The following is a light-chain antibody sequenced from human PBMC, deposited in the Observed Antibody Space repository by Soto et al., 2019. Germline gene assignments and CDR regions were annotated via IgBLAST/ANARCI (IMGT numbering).Light chain of an antibody. CDR2: GAS. Sequence: EIVMTQSPATLSVSPGERATLSCRASPSVSSNLAWYQQKPGQAPRLLIYGASTRAAGIPARFSGSGSGTEFILTISSLQSEEFAVYYCQQYNNWPSLTFGGGTKVDIK. CDR1: PSVSSN. J-gene: IGKJ4*01. CDR3: QQYNNWPSLT. V-gene: IGKV3-15*01.